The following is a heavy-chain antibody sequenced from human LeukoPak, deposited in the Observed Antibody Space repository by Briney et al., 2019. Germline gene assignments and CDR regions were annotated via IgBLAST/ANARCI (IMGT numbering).Heavy chain of an antibody. V-gene: IGHV4-38-2*02. CDR3: ARGSSSGYYYIFTMGILPPDY. D-gene: IGHD3-22*01. Sequence: ASETLSLTCTVSGYSISSGYYWGWIRQPPGKGLEWIGSIYHSGSTYYNPSLKSRVTISVDTSKNQFSLKLSSVTAADTAVYYCARGSSSGYYYIFTMGILPPDYWGQGTLVTVSS. CDR1: GYSISSGYY. J-gene: IGHJ4*02. CDR2: IYHSGST.